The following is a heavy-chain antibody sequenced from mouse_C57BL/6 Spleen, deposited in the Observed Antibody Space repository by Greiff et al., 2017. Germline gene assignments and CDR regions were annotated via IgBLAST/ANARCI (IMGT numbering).Heavy chain of an antibody. D-gene: IGHD2-12*01. CDR3: AKGVLRRDAFDY. J-gene: IGHJ2*01. Sequence: QVQLQQSGPELVKPGASVKISCKASGYAFSSSWMNWVKQRPGKGLEWIGRIYPGDGDTNYNGKFKGKATLTADKSSSTAYMQLSSLTSEDSAVYFCAKGVLRRDAFDYWGQGTTLTVSS. V-gene: IGHV1-82*01. CDR1: GYAFSSSW. CDR2: IYPGDGDT.